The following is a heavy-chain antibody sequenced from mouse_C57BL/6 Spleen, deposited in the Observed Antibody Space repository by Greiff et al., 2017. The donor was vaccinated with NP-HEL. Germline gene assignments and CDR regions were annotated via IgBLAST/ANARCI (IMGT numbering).Heavy chain of an antibody. D-gene: IGHD3-2*02. J-gene: IGHJ4*01. Sequence: VKLQQPGAELVKPGASVKMSCKASGYTFTSYWITWVKQRPGQGLEWIGDIYPGSGSTNYNEKFKSKATLTVDTSSSTAYMQLSSLTSEYSAVYYCAREDSSVYYAMDYWGQGTSVTVSS. CDR3: AREDSSVYYAMDY. CDR2: IYPGSGST. CDR1: GYTFTSYW. V-gene: IGHV1-55*01.